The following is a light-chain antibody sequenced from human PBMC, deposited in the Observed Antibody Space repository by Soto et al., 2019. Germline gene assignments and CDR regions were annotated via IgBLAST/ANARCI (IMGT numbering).Light chain of an antibody. CDR3: QQYYNLPIT. CDR1: QTINNY. V-gene: IGKV1-33*01. CDR2: DAS. Sequence: DIQMTQSPSSLSPSVGARVTITCQASQTINNYLNWYQQKPGRAPKLLIYDASNLEAGVPSRFSGSGSGTDFTFTISRLQPEDIATYYCQQYYNLPITFGQGTRLEI. J-gene: IGKJ5*01.